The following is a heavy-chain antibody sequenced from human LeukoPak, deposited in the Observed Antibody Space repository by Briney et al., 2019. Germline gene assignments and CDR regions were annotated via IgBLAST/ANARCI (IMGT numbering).Heavy chain of an antibody. Sequence: SETLSLTCTVSGGSISSYYWSWIRQPAGKGLEWIGRIYTSGSTNYNPSLKNRVTMSVDTSKNQFSLKLSSVTAADTAGYYCARDSGGIAVAGCFDYWGQGTLVTVSS. CDR1: GGSISSYY. CDR2: IYTSGST. V-gene: IGHV4-4*07. J-gene: IGHJ4*02. CDR3: ARDSGGIAVAGCFDY. D-gene: IGHD6-19*01.